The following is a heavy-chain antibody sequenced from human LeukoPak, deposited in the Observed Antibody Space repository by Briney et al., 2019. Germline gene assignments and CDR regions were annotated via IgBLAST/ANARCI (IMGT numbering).Heavy chain of an antibody. J-gene: IGHJ4*02. CDR2: ISGSGGTT. CDR3: AKSPGIIIPYYFDY. CDR1: GFTFSSYA. Sequence: GGSLRLSCAASGFTFSSYAMSWVRQAPGKGLEWVSVISGSGGTTDYADSVKGRFTISRDNSKNTLYLEMNSLRAEDTAVYYCAKSPGIIIPYYFDYWGQGTLVTVSS. V-gene: IGHV3-23*01. D-gene: IGHD3-10*01.